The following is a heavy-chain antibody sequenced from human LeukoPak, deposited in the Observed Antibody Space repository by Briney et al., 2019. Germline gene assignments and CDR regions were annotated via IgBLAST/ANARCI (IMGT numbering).Heavy chain of an antibody. D-gene: IGHD2-8*01. CDR1: GCTFTSYY. CDR3: ARDNDFDY. V-gene: IGHV1-46*01. CDR2: IYPGGGST. Sequence: VASVKVSCKTSGCTFTSYYIHWVRQAPGQGFEWMGIIYPGGGSTNYAQTFQGRLTMTRDMSTSTVYMELSSLRSENTAFYYCARDNDFDYWGQGTLVTVSS. J-gene: IGHJ4*02.